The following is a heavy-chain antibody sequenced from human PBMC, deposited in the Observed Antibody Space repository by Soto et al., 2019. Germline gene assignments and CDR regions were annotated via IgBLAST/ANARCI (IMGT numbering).Heavy chain of an antibody. J-gene: IGHJ5*02. CDR2: IYHSGST. CDR3: ARVPGP. Sequence: PSETLSLTCTGSGGSISSSSYFWGWIRQPPGKGLEWIGSIYHSGSTYYNPSLKSRVTISVDRSKNQFSLKLSSVTAADTAVYYCARVPGPWGQGTLVTVSS. V-gene: IGHV4-39*07. CDR1: GGSISSSSYF.